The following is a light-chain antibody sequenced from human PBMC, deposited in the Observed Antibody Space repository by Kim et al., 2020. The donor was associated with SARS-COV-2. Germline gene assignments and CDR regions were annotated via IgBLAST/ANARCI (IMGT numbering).Light chain of an antibody. V-gene: IGKV1-16*01. CDR3: QQYNTYPLT. J-gene: IGKJ4*01. CDR2: ATS. CDR1: QDISNS. Sequence: TSIGDRVTITCRASQDISNSLAWLQQKPGRAPKSLIYATSSLHTGVPSRFSGSGSGTEFTLTITSLQPEDFATYYCQQYNTYPLTFGGGTKVDIK.